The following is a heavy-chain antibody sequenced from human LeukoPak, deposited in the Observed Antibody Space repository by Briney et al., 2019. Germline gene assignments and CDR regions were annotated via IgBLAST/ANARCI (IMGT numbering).Heavy chain of an antibody. Sequence: GGSLRLSCAASGFTFSSYWMSWVRQAPGKGLEWVANIKQDGSEKYYVDSVKGRFTISRDNAKNSLYLQMNSLRAEDTAVYYCARERDIVVVPAPFDYWGQGTLVTVSS. CDR1: GFTFSSYW. D-gene: IGHD2-2*01. CDR3: ARERDIVVVPAPFDY. V-gene: IGHV3-7*01. CDR2: IKQDGSEK. J-gene: IGHJ4*02.